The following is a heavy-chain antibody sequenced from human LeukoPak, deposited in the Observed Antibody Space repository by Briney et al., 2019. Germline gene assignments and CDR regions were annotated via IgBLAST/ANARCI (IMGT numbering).Heavy chain of an antibody. V-gene: IGHV3-7*01. J-gene: IGHJ4*02. Sequence: GGSLRLSCAASGLNFNTYWMTWVRQAPGKGLEWVANIKPDESETYYVDTVKGRFTISRDNAKNLLYLQMSSLRGEDTAVYYCGGFGYEAAVDLWGQGTLVTVSS. CDR2: IKPDESET. CDR3: GGFGYEAAVDL. CDR1: GLNFNTYW. D-gene: IGHD6-13*01.